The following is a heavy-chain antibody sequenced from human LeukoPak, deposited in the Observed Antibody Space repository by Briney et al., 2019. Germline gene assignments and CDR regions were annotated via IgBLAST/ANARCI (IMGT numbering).Heavy chain of an antibody. J-gene: IGHJ4*02. CDR2: INDSGGST. CDR1: GFTSGIYA. Sequence: GGSLRLSCAASGFTSGIYAMSWVRHAPGKGLEWVSTINDSGGSTYYADPVKGRFTISRDNSYNTLYLQMNSLRAEDTAVYYCAKSAMSDSSGYYFDSWGQGTLVTVSS. D-gene: IGHD3-22*01. V-gene: IGHV3-23*01. CDR3: AKSAMSDSSGYYFDS.